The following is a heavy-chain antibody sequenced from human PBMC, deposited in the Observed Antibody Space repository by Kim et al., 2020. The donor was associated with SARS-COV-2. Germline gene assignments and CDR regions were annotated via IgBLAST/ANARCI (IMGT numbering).Heavy chain of an antibody. Sequence: TSYEDSVKGRFTSSRDNDKNTLYLQMNSLRAEDAAVYYCARGGVRAPLRVWGQGTTVTVSS. V-gene: IGHV3-74*01. CDR2: T. J-gene: IGHJ6*02. D-gene: IGHD3-10*01. CDR3: ARGGVRAPLRV.